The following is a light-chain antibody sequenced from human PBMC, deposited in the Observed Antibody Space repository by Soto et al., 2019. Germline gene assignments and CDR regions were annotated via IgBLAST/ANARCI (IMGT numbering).Light chain of an antibody. J-gene: IGLJ2*01. CDR1: SAHSNYA. CDR3: QTWGAGTVV. V-gene: IGLV4-69*02. Sequence: QAVVTQSPSASASPGASVKLTCTLSSAHSNYAVAWHQQRPDKGPRYLMKLSGDGSQTKGGGVPDRFSGSSSGAERYLTISSLQSEEEAEYYCQTWGAGTVVFGGGTKLTVL. CDR2: LSGDGSQ.